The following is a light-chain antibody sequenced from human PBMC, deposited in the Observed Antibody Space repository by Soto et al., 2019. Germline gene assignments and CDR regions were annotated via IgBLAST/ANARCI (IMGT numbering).Light chain of an antibody. CDR2: DAS. Sequence: EIVMTQSPATLSVSPGERATLSCRASQSVSSNLAWYQQKPGQAPRLLIYDASTRATGIPARFSGSGSGTEFTLTITSLQSEDFAVYYCQQYSNWPPWTFGQGTKVDTK. V-gene: IGKV3-15*01. CDR1: QSVSSN. J-gene: IGKJ1*01. CDR3: QQYSNWPPWT.